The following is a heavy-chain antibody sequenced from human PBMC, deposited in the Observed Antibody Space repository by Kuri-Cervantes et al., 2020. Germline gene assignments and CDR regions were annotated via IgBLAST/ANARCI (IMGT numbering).Heavy chain of an antibody. CDR1: GGSFSGYY. V-gene: IGHV3-11*04. CDR3: ARLRDYGINWFDP. D-gene: IGHD4-17*01. Sequence: GGSLRLSCAVYGGSFSGYYWSWIRQPPGKGLEWVSYISGSDNTISYADSVRGRFTVSRDNAKNSLYLQMNSLRGEDTAMYYCARLRDYGINWFDPWGQGTLVTVSS. CDR2: ISGSDNTI. J-gene: IGHJ5*02.